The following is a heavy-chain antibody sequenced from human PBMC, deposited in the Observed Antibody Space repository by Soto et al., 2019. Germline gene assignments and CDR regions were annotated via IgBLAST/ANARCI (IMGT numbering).Heavy chain of an antibody. J-gene: IGHJ6*02. V-gene: IGHV2-5*01. CDR1: GSSLSTSGVG. D-gene: IGHD3-10*01. CDR3: AHSGSTYGSYYFYGMDV. CDR2: IYWNDDK. Sequence: QITLKESGPTLVNPTQTLTLTCTFSGSSLSTSGVGVGWIRQPPGKALEWLALIYWNDDKRYSPSLKSRLTITKDTSKNQVILTMTNMDPVDTATYYCAHSGSTYGSYYFYGMDVWGQGTTVTVSS.